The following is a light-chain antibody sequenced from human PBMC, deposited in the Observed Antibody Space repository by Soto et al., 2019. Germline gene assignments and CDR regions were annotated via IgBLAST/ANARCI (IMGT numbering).Light chain of an antibody. J-gene: IGKJ1*01. V-gene: IGKV3-20*01. CDR3: QQYGSSGT. CDR2: GAS. Sequence: EIVLTQSPATLSLPPGERATLSCRASQSVNKYLAWFQQKLGQPPRLLIYGASNRATGIPDRFSGSGSGTEFTLTISRLEPEDFAVYYCQQYGSSGTFGQGTKVDIK. CDR1: QSVNKY.